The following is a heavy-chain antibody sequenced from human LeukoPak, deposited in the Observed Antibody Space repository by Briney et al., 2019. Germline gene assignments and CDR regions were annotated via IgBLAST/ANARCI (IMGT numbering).Heavy chain of an antibody. CDR3: ARVFKHRTVTTMKYYYYMDV. D-gene: IGHD4-17*01. Sequence: PGGSLRLSCAASGFTFSSYGMHWVRQAPGKGLEWVAVISYDGSNKYYADSVKGRFTISRDNAKNSLYLQMNSLRAEDTAVYYYARVFKHRTVTTMKYYYYMDVWGKGTTVTVSS. CDR1: GFTFSSYG. CDR2: ISYDGSNK. V-gene: IGHV3-30*03. J-gene: IGHJ6*03.